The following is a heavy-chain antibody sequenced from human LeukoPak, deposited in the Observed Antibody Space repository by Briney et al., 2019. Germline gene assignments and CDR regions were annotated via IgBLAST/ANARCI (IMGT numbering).Heavy chain of an antibody. CDR2: ITGDGGDT. CDR1: GFTFRSYA. CDR3: AKGVRSGTYYNCFDP. Sequence: GGSLRLSCEASGFTFRSYAMGWVRQAPGKGLEWVASITGDGGDTYHEDSVKGRFTISRDNSKNTLYLQMSSLRAEDTAFYYCAKGVRSGTYYNCFDPWGQGTLVTVSS. J-gene: IGHJ5*02. V-gene: IGHV3-23*01. D-gene: IGHD1-26*01.